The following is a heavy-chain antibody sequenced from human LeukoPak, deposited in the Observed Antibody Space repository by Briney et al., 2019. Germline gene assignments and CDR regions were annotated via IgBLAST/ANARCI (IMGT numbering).Heavy chain of an antibody. D-gene: IGHD3-22*01. CDR3: ARDERYDSSGYPFDY. V-gene: IGHV1-2*02. Sequence: VASLKASCKASGYTFTGYFMHWVRQAPGQGLEWMGWINPNSGDANYAQKFQGRVTMTRDTSISTAYMELSRLRSDDTAVYYCARDERYDSSGYPFDYWGQGTLVTVSS. CDR1: GYTFTGYF. CDR2: INPNSGDA. J-gene: IGHJ4*02.